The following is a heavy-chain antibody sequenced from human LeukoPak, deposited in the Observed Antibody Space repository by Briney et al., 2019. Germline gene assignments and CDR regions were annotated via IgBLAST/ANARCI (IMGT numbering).Heavy chain of an antibody. Sequence: GGSLRLSCAASGFTFSSFSMNWVPQAPGKGLEWVSYISGSSSIKCYADSVKGRFTISRDNAKNSLYLQINSLRDDDTAVYYCARVRGNGWYFDLWGRGTLVTVSS. CDR3: ARVRGNGWYFDL. CDR1: GFTFSSFS. V-gene: IGHV3-48*02. J-gene: IGHJ2*01. D-gene: IGHD4-23*01. CDR2: ISGSSSIK.